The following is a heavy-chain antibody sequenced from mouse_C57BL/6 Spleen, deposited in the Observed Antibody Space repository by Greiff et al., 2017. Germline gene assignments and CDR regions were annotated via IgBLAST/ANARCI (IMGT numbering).Heavy chain of an antibody. CDR1: GYSFTDYN. CDR2: INPNYGNT. D-gene: IGHD4-1*01. CDR3: ARGSSGTPFAY. J-gene: IGHJ3*01. V-gene: IGHV1-39*01. Sequence: VQLKQSGPELVKPGASVKISCTASGYSFTDYNMNWVKQSHGKSLEWIGEINPNYGNTSYNQKFKGKATLTVDKSSSTAYMQLNSLTSEDSAVYYGARGSSGTPFAYWGQGTLVTVSA.